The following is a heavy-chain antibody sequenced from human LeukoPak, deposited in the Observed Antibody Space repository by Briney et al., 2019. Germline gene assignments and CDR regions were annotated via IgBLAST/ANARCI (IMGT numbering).Heavy chain of an antibody. V-gene: IGHV3-33*08. J-gene: IGHJ4*02. CDR2: MWFDGSNI. D-gene: IGHD6-6*01. CDR1: GFTFSYYT. Sequence: GGSLRLSCAASGFTFSYYTMHWVRQAPGKGLEWVAVMWFDGSNIYYADSVKGRFTISRDNSKNTLYLQMNSLRAEDTAVYYCARDYSSSWLRFFDYWGQGTLVTVSS. CDR3: ARDYSSSWLRFFDY.